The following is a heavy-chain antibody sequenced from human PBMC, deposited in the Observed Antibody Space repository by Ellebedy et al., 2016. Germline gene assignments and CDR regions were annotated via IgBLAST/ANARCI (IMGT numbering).Heavy chain of an antibody. V-gene: IGHV5-10-1*01. J-gene: IGHJ4*02. D-gene: IGHD2-2*01. CDR1: GYSFTSYW. CDR2: IDPSDSYT. Sequence: ASVKVSCKGSGYSFTSYWISWVRQMPGKGLEWMGRIDPSDSYTNYSPSFQGHVTISADKSISTAYLQWSSLKASDTAMYYCARLERYQLSPDYWGQGTLVTVSS. CDR3: ARLERYQLSPDY.